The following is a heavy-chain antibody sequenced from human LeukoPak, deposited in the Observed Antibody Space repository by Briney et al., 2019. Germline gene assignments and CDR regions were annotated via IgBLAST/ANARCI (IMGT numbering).Heavy chain of an antibody. Sequence: PGGSLRLSCAASGFTFSSYAMSWVRQAPGKGLEWVSAISGSGGSTYYADSVKGRFTISRDNSKNTLYLQMNSLRAEDTAVYYCAKEQNTPGIAVAGRGIIDYWGQGTLVTVSS. D-gene: IGHD6-19*01. J-gene: IGHJ4*02. CDR3: AKEQNTPGIAVAGRGIIDY. V-gene: IGHV3-23*01. CDR1: GFTFSSYA. CDR2: ISGSGGST.